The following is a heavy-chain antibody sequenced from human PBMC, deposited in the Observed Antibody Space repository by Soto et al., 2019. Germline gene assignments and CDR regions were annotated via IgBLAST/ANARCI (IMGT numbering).Heavy chain of an antibody. Sequence: GGSLRLSCAASGFTFTRYSMNWVRQAPGKGLEWVSSISGTTNYIYYADSMKGRFTVSRDNAKNSVYLEMNSLSAEDTAVYYCARESEDLTSNFDYWGQGTLVTVSS. CDR2: ISGTTNYI. CDR1: GFTFTRYS. CDR3: ARESEDLTSNFDY. J-gene: IGHJ4*02. V-gene: IGHV3-21*01.